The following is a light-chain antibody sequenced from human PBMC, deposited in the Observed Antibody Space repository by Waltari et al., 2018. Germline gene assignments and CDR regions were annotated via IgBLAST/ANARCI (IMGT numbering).Light chain of an antibody. CDR3: QHYVRLPVT. J-gene: IGKJ1*01. Sequence: EIVLTQSPGTLSSSPGERVTLPCRASQSIGTFLAWYQQKPGQPPRLLIYGASIRAAGIPDRVSGSGSGTDFSLTISRLEPEDFAVYYCQHYVRLPVTFGQGTKVQIK. V-gene: IGKV3-20*01. CDR2: GAS. CDR1: QSIGTF.